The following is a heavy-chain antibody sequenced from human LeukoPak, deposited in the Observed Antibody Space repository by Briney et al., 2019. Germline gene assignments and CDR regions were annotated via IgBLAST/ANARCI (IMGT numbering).Heavy chain of an antibody. D-gene: IGHD5-24*01. CDR1: GFTFSSYA. Sequence: GGSLRLSCAASGFTFSSYAMNWVRQAPGKGLEWVANIKEDGTETYYVDSVKGRFTISRDNAKNSLYLQMNSLRVEDTAVYYCAKEGRSLQTYWGQGTLVTVSS. CDR3: AKEGRSLQTY. J-gene: IGHJ4*02. CDR2: IKEDGTET. V-gene: IGHV3-7*03.